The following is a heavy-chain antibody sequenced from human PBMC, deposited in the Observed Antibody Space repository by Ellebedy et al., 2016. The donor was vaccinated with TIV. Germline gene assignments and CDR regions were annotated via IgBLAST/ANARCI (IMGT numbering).Heavy chain of an antibody. J-gene: IGHJ5*02. V-gene: IGHV3-7*01. CDR1: GFNFRSYW. CDR3: ARRASYGDYAVQVNPWFDP. CDR2: IRQEGDEI. Sequence: GGSLRLSCAASGFNFRSYWMTWVRQAPGKGLERVAKIRQEGDEIYYVESVKGRFTISRDNAKNSLFLQMNSLRVEDTAVYYCARRASYGDYAVQVNPWFDPWGQGTLVTVSS. D-gene: IGHD4-17*01.